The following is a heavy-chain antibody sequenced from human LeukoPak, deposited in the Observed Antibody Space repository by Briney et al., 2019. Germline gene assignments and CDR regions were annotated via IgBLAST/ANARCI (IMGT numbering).Heavy chain of an antibody. V-gene: IGHV3-49*04. CDR1: GFTFGDYA. Sequence: PGGSLRLSCTASGFTFGDYAMSWVRQAPGKEPEWVGFIRSKAYGGTTEYAASVKGRFTISRDDSKSIAYLQMNSLKTEDTAVYYCTRDRILWFGEILGWFDPWGQGTLVTVSS. CDR2: IRSKAYGGTT. D-gene: IGHD3-10*01. CDR3: TRDRILWFGEILGWFDP. J-gene: IGHJ5*02.